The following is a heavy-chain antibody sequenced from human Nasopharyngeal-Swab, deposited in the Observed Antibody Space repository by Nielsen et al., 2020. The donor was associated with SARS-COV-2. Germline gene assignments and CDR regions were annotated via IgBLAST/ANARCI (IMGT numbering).Heavy chain of an antibody. Sequence: ASVTVSCKASGYTFTGYYMHWVRQAPGQGLEWMGRINPNSGGTNYAQKFQGRVTMTRDTSISTAYMELSRLRSDDTAVYYCARDNYYGFNWFDPWGQGTLVTVSS. V-gene: IGHV1-2*06. D-gene: IGHD3-10*01. CDR2: INPNSGGT. CDR3: ARDNYYGFNWFDP. J-gene: IGHJ5*02. CDR1: GYTFTGYY.